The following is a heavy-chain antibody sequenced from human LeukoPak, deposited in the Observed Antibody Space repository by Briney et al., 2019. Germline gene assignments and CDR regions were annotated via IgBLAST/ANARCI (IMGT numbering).Heavy chain of an antibody. Sequence: KVSCKGSGYSFTSYWIGWVCQMPGKGLEWMGIIYPGDSDTRYSPSFQGQVTISADKSISTAYLQWSSLKASDTAMYYCAVVTYDQNFDYWGQGTLVTVSS. J-gene: IGHJ4*02. V-gene: IGHV5-51*01. CDR1: GYSFTSYW. CDR3: AVVTYDQNFDY. D-gene: IGHD3-22*01. CDR2: IYPGDSDT.